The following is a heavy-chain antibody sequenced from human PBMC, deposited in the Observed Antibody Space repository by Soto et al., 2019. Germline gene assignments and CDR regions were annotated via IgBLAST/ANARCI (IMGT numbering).Heavy chain of an antibody. D-gene: IGHD3-10*01. CDR2: IDPSDSYT. V-gene: IGHV5-10-1*01. CDR1: GYSFTSYW. Sequence: GESLKISCKGSGYSFTSYWISWARQMPGKGLEWMGRIDPSDSYTNYSPSFQGHVTISADKSISTAYLQWSSLKASDTAMYYCARHLPILNYYGSGSTYYYYYGMDVWGHGTTVTVSS. J-gene: IGHJ6*02. CDR3: ARHLPILNYYGSGSTYYYYYGMDV.